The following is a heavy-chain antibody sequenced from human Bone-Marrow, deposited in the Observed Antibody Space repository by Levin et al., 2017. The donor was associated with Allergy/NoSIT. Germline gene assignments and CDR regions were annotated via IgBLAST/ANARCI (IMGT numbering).Heavy chain of an antibody. J-gene: IGHJ4*02. CDR3: AGYDTSAYHSPFDY. CDR1: GFIFRNYA. CDR2: ISGSGGNT. V-gene: IGHV3-23*01. D-gene: IGHD3-22*01. Sequence: WASVKVSCAASGFIFRNYAMNWVRQAPGKGLEWVSQISGSGGNTHYADSVKGRFTISRDNSKNTLYLQMNSLRVEDTAVYYCAGYDTSAYHSPFDYWGQGTLVTVSS.